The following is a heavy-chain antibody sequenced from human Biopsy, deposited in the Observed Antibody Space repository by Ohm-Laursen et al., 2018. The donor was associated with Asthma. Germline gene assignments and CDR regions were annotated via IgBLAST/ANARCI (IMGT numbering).Heavy chain of an antibody. CDR3: ARTFHFWSPYHAEHYQL. CDR1: GFTFGDYW. J-gene: IGHJ1*01. Sequence: SLRLSCAAFGFTFGDYWMSWVRQVPGKGLEWVANIKHDGTEKNHVDSLKGRFTISRDNAKYSLYLQMNSLRAEDTAVYYCARTFHFWSPYHAEHYQLWGQGTLVTVPS. CDR2: IKHDGTEK. V-gene: IGHV3-7*01. D-gene: IGHD3-3*02.